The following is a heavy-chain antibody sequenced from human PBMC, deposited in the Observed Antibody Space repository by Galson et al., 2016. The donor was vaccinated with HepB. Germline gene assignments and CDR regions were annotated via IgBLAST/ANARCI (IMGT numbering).Heavy chain of an antibody. Sequence: SETLSLTCAVSGDSISSSTYYWGWIRQPPGKDLEWIGTVFKTGSTYYNPSLRSRLTISVDTPKNQFSLNLTSVTAADTAIYYCVIRSGWFNWFDPWGQGTLVSVSS. CDR1: GDSISSSTYY. V-gene: IGHV4-39*01. CDR3: VIRSGWFNWFDP. D-gene: IGHD6-19*01. J-gene: IGHJ5*02. CDR2: VFKTGST.